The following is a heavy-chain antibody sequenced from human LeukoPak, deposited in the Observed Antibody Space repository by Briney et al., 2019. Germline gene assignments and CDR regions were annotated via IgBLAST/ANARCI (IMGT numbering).Heavy chain of an antibody. CDR1: GYTFTSYY. J-gene: IGHJ3*02. CDR2: INPSGGST. Sequence: VXVSXKASGYTFTSYYMXWVRQAPGQGLEWMGIINPSGGSTSYAQKFQGRVTMTRDTSTSTVYMELSSLRSEDTAVYYCARVNPLYFQGWTYDAFDIWGQGTMVTVSS. V-gene: IGHV1-46*01. D-gene: IGHD2-8*01. CDR3: ARVNPLYFQGWTYDAFDI.